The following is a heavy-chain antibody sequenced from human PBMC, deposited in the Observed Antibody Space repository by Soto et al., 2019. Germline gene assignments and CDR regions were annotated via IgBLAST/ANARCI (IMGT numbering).Heavy chain of an antibody. V-gene: IGHV1-69*06. CDR3: ARARDXYYGSGSYYPDYYGMDV. CDR1: GGTFSSYA. Sequence: SVKVSCKASGGTFSSYAISWVRQAPGQGLEWMGGIIPIFGTANYAQKFQGRVTITADKSTSTAYMELSSLRSEDTAVYYCARARDXYYGSGSYYPDYYGMDVWGQGTTVTVSS. J-gene: IGHJ6*02. D-gene: IGHD3-10*01. CDR2: IIPIFGTA.